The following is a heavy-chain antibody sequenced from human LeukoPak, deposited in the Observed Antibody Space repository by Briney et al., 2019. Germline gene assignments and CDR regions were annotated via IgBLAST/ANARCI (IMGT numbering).Heavy chain of an antibody. CDR2: ISNSGSLK. CDR1: GFTFSDHY. Sequence: GGSLRLSCAASGFTFSDHYMSWSRQAPGKGLEWVSYISNSGSLKYYADSVKGRFTISRDNAKNSLYLQMDSLRAEETAVYYCARNEGSFWGQGTLVTVSS. V-gene: IGHV3-11*01. CDR3: ARNEGSF. D-gene: IGHD1-26*01. J-gene: IGHJ4*02.